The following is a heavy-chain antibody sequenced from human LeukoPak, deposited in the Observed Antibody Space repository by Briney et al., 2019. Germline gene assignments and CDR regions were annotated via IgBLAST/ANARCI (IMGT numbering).Heavy chain of an antibody. Sequence: PGGSLRLSCAASGFIFSDYTLNWVRQAPGKGLEWVSSITTTSAYIYYADSVKGRFTISRDNAKNSLYLQMNSLRADDTAVYYCARDRGRDYYYGMDVWGQGTTVTVSS. J-gene: IGHJ6*02. CDR1: GFIFSDYT. D-gene: IGHD3-10*01. V-gene: IGHV3-21*01. CDR3: ARDRGRDYYYGMDV. CDR2: ITTTSAYI.